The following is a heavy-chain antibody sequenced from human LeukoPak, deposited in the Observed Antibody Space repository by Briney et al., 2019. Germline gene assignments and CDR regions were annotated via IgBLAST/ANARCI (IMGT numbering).Heavy chain of an antibody. CDR1: GGSISSSSYY. Sequence: SETLSLTCTVSGGSISSSSYYWGWIRQPPGKGLEWIGRIYYSGSTYYNPPLKSRVTISVDTSKNQFSLKLSSVTAADTAVYYCARRWDIVVVPAAIPVVDWFDPWGQGTLVTVSS. D-gene: IGHD2-2*01. CDR3: ARRWDIVVVPAAIPVVDWFDP. CDR2: IYYSGST. J-gene: IGHJ5*02. V-gene: IGHV4-39*01.